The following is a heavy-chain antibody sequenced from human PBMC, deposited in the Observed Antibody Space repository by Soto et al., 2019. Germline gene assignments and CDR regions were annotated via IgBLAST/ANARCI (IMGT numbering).Heavy chain of an antibody. CDR1: GFIFNSHW. V-gene: IGHV3-74*01. D-gene: IGHD3-16*01. CDR2: INSGGSRT. CDR3: ARGICSGDTCWFGGPY. J-gene: IGHJ4*02. Sequence: EVQLAESGGGLVQPGGSLRLSCAASGFIFNSHWMHWVRQAPGKGLVWVARINSGGSRTNYADSVKGRFTISRDNAKDTTYLDMNSLRVEDTAIYYCARGICSGDTCWFGGPYWGQGTRVTVSS.